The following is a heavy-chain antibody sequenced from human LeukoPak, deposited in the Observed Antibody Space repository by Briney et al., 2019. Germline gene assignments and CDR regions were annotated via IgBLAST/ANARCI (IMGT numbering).Heavy chain of an antibody. V-gene: IGHV3-73*01. CDR1: GFTFSGSG. CDR2: IKTKIEDYAT. J-gene: IGHJ4*02. CDR3: TTGEPNEFEF. Sequence: GGSLRLSCVASGFTFSGSGMHWVRQASGRGLEWVGRIKTKIEDYATAFAASVEGRFTIFRDESENTAYLQMNSLKPEDTAVYFCTTGEPNEFEFWGQGTLVTVSS. D-gene: IGHD4-17*01.